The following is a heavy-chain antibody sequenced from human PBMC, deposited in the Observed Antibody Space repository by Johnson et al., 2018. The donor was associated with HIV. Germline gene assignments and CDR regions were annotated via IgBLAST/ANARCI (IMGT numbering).Heavy chain of an antibody. CDR1: GFTFSSYG. CDR2: IWYDGTNK. D-gene: IGHD6-13*01. V-gene: IGHV3-33*06. Sequence: VQLVESGGGVVQPGRSLRLSCAASGFTFSSYGMHWVRQAPGKGLEWVAVIWYDGTNKYYTDSVKGRFTISRDNSKNTLFLHMNSLRAEDTALYHCAKDRYSSSWTNDAFEIWGQGTMVTVSS. J-gene: IGHJ3*02. CDR3: AKDRYSSSWTNDAFEI.